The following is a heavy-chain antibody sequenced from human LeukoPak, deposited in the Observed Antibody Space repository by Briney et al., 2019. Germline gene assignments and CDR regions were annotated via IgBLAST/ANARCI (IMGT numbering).Heavy chain of an antibody. CDR3: ARIAGSGSLNWFDP. V-gene: IGHV1-2*02. CDR2: IYPKSGGT. CDR1: GYTFTDNY. Sequence: GASVKVSRKASGYTFTDNYIHWMRQAPGQGPEWMGWIYPKSGGTNSAQKFQGRVTLTRDTSISTTYMELTGLRSDDTAVYYCARIAGSGSLNWFDPWGQGTLVIVSS. J-gene: IGHJ5*02. D-gene: IGHD3-10*01.